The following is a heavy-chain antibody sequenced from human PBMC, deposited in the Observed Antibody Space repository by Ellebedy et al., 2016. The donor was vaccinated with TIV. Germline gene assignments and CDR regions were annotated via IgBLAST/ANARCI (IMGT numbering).Heavy chain of an antibody. CDR1: GGSVSSENYY. CDR2: IYFSGST. J-gene: IGHJ4*02. CDR3: ARAGWKFYYDNSPPGDFDY. Sequence: SETLSLTXTVSGGSVSSENYYWSWIRQSPGRGLEWIAYIYFSGSTNHNPSLNSRVTMSVDRSKNQFSLKLSSVTAADTAVYYCARAGWKFYYDNSPPGDFDYWGQGTLVTVSS. D-gene: IGHD3-22*01. V-gene: IGHV4-61*01.